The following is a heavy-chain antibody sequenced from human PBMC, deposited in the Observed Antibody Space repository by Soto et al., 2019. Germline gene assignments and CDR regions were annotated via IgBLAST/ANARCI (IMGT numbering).Heavy chain of an antibody. Sequence: GGSLRLSCAASGFTFSRYAMSWVRQAPGKGLEWVSAISGSGGSTYYADSVKGRFTISRDNSKNTLYLQMNSLRAEDTAVYYCAKVLFNYDILTGYFLLDYYYYMDVWGKGTTVT. CDR1: GFTFSRYA. V-gene: IGHV3-23*01. CDR2: ISGSGGST. CDR3: AKVLFNYDILTGYFLLDYYYYMDV. D-gene: IGHD3-9*01. J-gene: IGHJ6*03.